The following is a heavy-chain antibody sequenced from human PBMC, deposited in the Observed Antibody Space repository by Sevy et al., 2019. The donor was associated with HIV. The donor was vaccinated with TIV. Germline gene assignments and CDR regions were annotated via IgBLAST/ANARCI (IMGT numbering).Heavy chain of an antibody. Sequence: GGSLRLSCAASGFTFSSYAMSWVRQAPGKGLEWVSAISGSGGSTYYAESVKGRFTISRDNAKNTLYLQMNSLRAEDTAVYYCAKDLGYCSGGSCSTTFDYWGQGTLVTVSS. CDR3: AKDLGYCSGGSCSTTFDY. J-gene: IGHJ4*02. V-gene: IGHV3-23*01. D-gene: IGHD2-15*01. CDR2: ISGSGGST. CDR1: GFTFSSYA.